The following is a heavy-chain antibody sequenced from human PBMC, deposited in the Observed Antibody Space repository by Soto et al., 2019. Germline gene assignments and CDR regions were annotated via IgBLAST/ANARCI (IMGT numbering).Heavy chain of an antibody. CDR2: ISLEGSNK. Sequence: GGSLRLSCAASGFNFSNYAMHWVRQAPGKGLEWLAIISLEGSNKYSAKPVKDRFTISRDNSKSTLYLQMNSLRPEDTAVYYCAKDEARLLWLGELWGSYFDYCGQGPLVTVSS. D-gene: IGHD3-10*01. J-gene: IGHJ4*02. CDR3: AKDEARLLWLGELWGSYFDY. CDR1: GFNFSNYA. V-gene: IGHV3-30*18.